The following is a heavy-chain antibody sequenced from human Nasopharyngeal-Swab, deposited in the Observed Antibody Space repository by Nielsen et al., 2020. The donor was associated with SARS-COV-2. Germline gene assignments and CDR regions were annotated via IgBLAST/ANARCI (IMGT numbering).Heavy chain of an antibody. CDR3: ARKVGAPRAWYFDL. J-gene: IGHJ2*01. D-gene: IGHD3-16*01. CDR2: ISPYNGNT. CDR1: GYTFSSYG. Sequence: ASVKVSCKTSGYTFSSYGISWARQAPGQGLEWMGWISPYNGNTNYPQKFQGRVTVTADTSTSTAYLELRSLRSDDTAIYYCARKVGAPRAWYFDLWGRGTLVTVSS. V-gene: IGHV1-18*01.